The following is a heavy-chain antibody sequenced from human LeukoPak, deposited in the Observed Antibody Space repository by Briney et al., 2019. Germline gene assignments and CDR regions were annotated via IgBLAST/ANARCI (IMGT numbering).Heavy chain of an antibody. V-gene: IGHV3-23*01. CDR1: GFTLRRYA. Sequence: GRSLRLSCAASGFTLRRYAMSWVRQAPGKGLEWVSRISGTDGSTYYADSVKGRFTISRDNSKNTLYLQINSLRVDDTALYYCAKATTYGSSGYQYYFDHWGQGTLVTVSS. J-gene: IGHJ4*02. D-gene: IGHD3-22*01. CDR3: AKATTYGSSGYQYYFDH. CDR2: ISGTDGST.